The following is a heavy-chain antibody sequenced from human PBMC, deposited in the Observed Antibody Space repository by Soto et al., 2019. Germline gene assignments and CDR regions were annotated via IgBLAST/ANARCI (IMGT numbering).Heavy chain of an antibody. D-gene: IGHD6-19*01. CDR1: GFTCSSDA. Sequence: GGSLRLSCVDAGFTCSSDARSWVCQAPGKGLEWVSAISGSGGSTYYADSVKGRFTISRDNSKNTLYLQMNSLRAEDTAVYYCAKDLSEYSSGWYYFDYWGQGTRVTVSS. V-gene: IGHV3-23*01. J-gene: IGHJ4*02. CDR3: AKDLSEYSSGWYYFDY. CDR2: ISGSGGST.